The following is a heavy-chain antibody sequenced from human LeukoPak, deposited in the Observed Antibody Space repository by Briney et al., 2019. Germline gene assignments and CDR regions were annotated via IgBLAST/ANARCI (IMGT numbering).Heavy chain of an antibody. CDR1: EFTFSNYW. CDR2: INRDGSTT. Sequence: PGGSLRLSCAASEFTFSNYWVHWVRQAPGKGLVWVSRINRDGSTTKYADSVKGRFTVSRDNAKNTLNLQMNSLRAEDTAVYYCARDKKSGKSSEIDYWGQGTLVTVSS. CDR3: ARDKKSGKSSEIDY. J-gene: IGHJ4*02. V-gene: IGHV3-74*03. D-gene: IGHD1-26*01.